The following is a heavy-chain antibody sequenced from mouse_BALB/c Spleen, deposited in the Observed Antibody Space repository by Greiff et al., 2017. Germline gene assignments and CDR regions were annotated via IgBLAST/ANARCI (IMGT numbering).Heavy chain of an antibody. J-gene: IGHJ1*01. D-gene: IGHD2-1*01. V-gene: IGHV1-5*01. Sequence: VQLQQSGTVLARPGASVKMSCKASGYTFTSYWMHWVKQRPGQGLEWIGAIYPGNSDTSYNQKFKGKAKLTAVTSTSTAYMELSSLTNEDSAVYYCLLYYGNWYFDVWGAGTTVTVSS. CDR2: IYPGNSDT. CDR1: GYTFTSYW. CDR3: LLYYGNWYFDV.